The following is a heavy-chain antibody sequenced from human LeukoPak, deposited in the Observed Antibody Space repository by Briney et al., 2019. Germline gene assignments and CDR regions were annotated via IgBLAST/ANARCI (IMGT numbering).Heavy chain of an antibody. Sequence: PSETLSLTCTVSGGSISNYYWSWIRQPPGKGLVWIGYFSNSGSTDYNPSLKSRVTISVDTSKNQFSLKLSSVTAADTAVYYCARGYYNILAGYYVDYWGQGTLVTVSS. CDR3: ARGYYNILAGYYVDY. CDR1: GGSISNYY. V-gene: IGHV4-59*01. D-gene: IGHD3-9*01. J-gene: IGHJ4*02. CDR2: FSNSGST.